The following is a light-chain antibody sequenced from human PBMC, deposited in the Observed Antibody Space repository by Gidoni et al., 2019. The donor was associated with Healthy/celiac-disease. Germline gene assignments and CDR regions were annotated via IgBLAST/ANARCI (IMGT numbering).Light chain of an antibody. J-gene: IGKJ4*01. V-gene: IGKV4-1*01. CDR3: QQYYSTPLT. Sequence: IVMTQSPDPLAVSLGERATIHCKSSQSVLYSSNSKNYLAWYQQKPGQPPKLLIYWASTRDSGVPDRFSGSGSGTDFTLTISSLQAEDVAVYYCQQYYSTPLTFGGGTKVEIK. CDR2: WAS. CDR1: QSVLYSSNSKNY.